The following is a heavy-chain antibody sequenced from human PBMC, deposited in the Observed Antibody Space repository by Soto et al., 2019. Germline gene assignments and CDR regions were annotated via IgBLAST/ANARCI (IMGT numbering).Heavy chain of an antibody. V-gene: IGHV1-69*02. CDR1: GGTFSSYT. D-gene: IGHD3-22*01. Sequence: QVQLVQSGAEVKKPGSSVKVSCKASGGTFSSYTISWVRQAPGQGLEWMGRIIPILGIANYAQKFQGRVTIXXDXSRXTAYMELSSLRSEDTAVYYCARATYYYDSSGGFDYWGQGTLVTVSS. J-gene: IGHJ4*02. CDR2: IIPILGIA. CDR3: ARATYYYDSSGGFDY.